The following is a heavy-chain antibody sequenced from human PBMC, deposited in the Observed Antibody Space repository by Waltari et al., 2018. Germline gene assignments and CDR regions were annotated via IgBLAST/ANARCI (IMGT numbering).Heavy chain of an antibody. D-gene: IGHD2-15*01. J-gene: IGHJ4*02. CDR1: GDSMSANYW. CDR3: ARDRGRGLYFDS. CDR2: IHRSGRT. Sequence: QLQLQQSGPGLVKPSESLSLTCGVSGDSMSANYWWSWVRQSPEKGLEWIGQIHRSGRTYYNPSLESRVSVSMDTSNNKFFLKLSSAIAADTAVYYCARDRGRGLYFDSWGQGTLVTVSP. V-gene: IGHV4-4*02.